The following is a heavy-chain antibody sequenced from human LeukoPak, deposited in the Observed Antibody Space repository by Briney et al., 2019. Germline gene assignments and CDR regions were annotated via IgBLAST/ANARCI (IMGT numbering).Heavy chain of an antibody. CDR2: ISSSSSTI. Sequence: GGSLRLSCAASGFTFSSYSMNWVRQAPGKGLEWVSYISSSSSTIYYADSVKGRFTISRDNAKNSLYLRMNSLRAEDTAVYYCATEWPTYYYDSSGYLYWGQGTLVTVSS. V-gene: IGHV3-48*01. D-gene: IGHD3-22*01. CDR3: ATEWPTYYYDSSGYLY. CDR1: GFTFSSYS. J-gene: IGHJ4*02.